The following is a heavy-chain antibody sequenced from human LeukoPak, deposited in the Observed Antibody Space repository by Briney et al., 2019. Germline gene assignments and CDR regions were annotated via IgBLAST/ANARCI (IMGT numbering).Heavy chain of an antibody. CDR3: ARGSALQYYYYYYYMDV. J-gene: IGHJ6*03. V-gene: IGHV3-7*01. CDR1: GFTFSSYW. CDR2: IKQDGSEK. Sequence: GGSLRLSCAASGFTFSSYWMSWVRQAPGKGLEWVANIKQDGSEKYYVDSVKGRFTISRDNAKNSLYLQMNSLRAEDTAVYYCARGSALQYYYYYYYMDVWGKGTTVTVSS.